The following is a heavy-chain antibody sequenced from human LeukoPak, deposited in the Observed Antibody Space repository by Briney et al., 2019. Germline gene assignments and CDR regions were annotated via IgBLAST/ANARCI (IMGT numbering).Heavy chain of an antibody. V-gene: IGHV3-7*03. J-gene: IGHJ4*02. Sequence: GGSLRLSCAASGFTFSSYWMSWVRQAPGKGLEWVANIKQDGSEKYYVDSVKGRFTISRDNGKNSLYLQMNSLRAEDTAVYYCVRDGVPERWLHLGYWGQGTQVTVSS. CDR2: IKQDGSEK. CDR1: GFTFSSYW. CDR3: VRDGVPERWLHLGY. D-gene: IGHD5-24*01.